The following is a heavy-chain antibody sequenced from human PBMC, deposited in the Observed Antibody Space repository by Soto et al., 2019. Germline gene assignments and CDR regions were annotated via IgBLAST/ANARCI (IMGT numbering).Heavy chain of an antibody. V-gene: IGHV1-3*01. CDR2: INAGNGNT. CDR1: GYTFTSYA. CDR3: ARSVGAALSDY. Sequence: QVQLVQSGAEVKKPGASVKVSCKASGYTFTSYAMNWVRQAPGQRLEWMGWINAGNGNTKYSQKFQGRVTITRDTSASTAYMELSSLKSEATAVYYYARSVGAALSDYWGQGTLVTVSS. J-gene: IGHJ4*02. D-gene: IGHD1-26*01.